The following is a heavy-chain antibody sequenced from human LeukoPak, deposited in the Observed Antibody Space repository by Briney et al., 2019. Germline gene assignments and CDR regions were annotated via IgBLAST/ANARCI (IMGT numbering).Heavy chain of an antibody. Sequence: LAGGSLRLSCAASGFTFSSQWMSWVRQAPGKGLEWVANVNQGGTEKYYVDSVKGRFTISRDNAENSLYLQMNSLRAENTAVYYCAREHYFYHMDGWGEGTTVTVSS. V-gene: IGHV3-7*01. CDR2: VNQGGTEK. J-gene: IGHJ6*03. CDR3: AREHYFYHMDG. CDR1: GFTFSSQW.